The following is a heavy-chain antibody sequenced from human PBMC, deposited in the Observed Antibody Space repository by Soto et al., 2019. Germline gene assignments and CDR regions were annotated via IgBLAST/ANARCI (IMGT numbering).Heavy chain of an antibody. V-gene: IGHV3-23*01. CDR2: ISGSGDPT. J-gene: IGHJ4*02. CDR1: GFNFDDYA. D-gene: IGHD6-13*01. Sequence: EVQLLESGGGLVQPGGSLRLSCEASGFNFDDYAMTWVRQAPGKGLEWVAAISGSGDPTFYADSVRGRFTVSRDKSKTTLYLQMNSLRPEETAVYYCAKGGAYSSSWYWLCSYWGQGRLVTVSA. CDR3: AKGGAYSSSWYWLCSY.